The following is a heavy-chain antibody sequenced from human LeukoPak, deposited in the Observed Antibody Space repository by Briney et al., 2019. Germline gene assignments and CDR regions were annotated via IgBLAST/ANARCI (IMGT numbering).Heavy chain of an antibody. CDR1: GFRFSYHD. Sequence: GGSLRLSCAASGFRFSYHDMHWVRQAPGKGLEFVSSIGAAGAHTFYADSVKGRFTISRDNFQSAMYLQMDGLRPEDSAVYYCARELGGTKTGGFDIWGQGTVVTVSS. CDR2: IGAAGAHT. D-gene: IGHD1-14*01. V-gene: IGHV3-64*02. J-gene: IGHJ3*02. CDR3: ARELGGTKTGGFDI.